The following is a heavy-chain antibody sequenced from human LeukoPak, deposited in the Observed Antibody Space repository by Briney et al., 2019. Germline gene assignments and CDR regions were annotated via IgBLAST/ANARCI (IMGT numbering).Heavy chain of an antibody. V-gene: IGHV4-59*08. D-gene: IGHD1-26*01. CDR1: GGSISSYY. J-gene: IGHJ3*02. CDR3: ARGRGYGGNYLRAFDI. Sequence: SETLSLTCTVSGGSISSYYGSWIRQPPGKGLEWIGYNSGSTNYNPSLKSRVTISVDTSKNQFSLKLSSVTAADTAVYYCARGRGYGGNYLRAFDIWGQGTMVTVSS. CDR2: NSGST.